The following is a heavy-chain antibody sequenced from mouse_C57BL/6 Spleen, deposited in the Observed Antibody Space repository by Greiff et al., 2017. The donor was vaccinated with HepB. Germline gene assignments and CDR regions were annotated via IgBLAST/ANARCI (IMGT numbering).Heavy chain of an antibody. D-gene: IGHD1-1*01. J-gene: IGHJ2*01. CDR3: ARSPSTVVAGSYYFDY. Sequence: EVQLQQSGAELVKPGASVKLSCTASGFNIKDYYMHWVKQRTEQGLEWIGRIDPEDGETKYAPKFQGKATITADTSSNTAYLQLSSLTSEDTAGYDWARSPSTVVAGSYYFDYWGQGTTLTVSS. V-gene: IGHV14-2*01. CDR1: GFNIKDYY. CDR2: IDPEDGET.